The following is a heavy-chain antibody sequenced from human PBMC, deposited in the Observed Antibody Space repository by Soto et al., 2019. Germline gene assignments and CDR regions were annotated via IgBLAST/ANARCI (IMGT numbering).Heavy chain of an antibody. V-gene: IGHV1-69*02. CDR3: ATIVWSGLSYYMDV. D-gene: IGHD3-3*01. CDR2: IIPILGIA. J-gene: IGHJ6*03. Sequence: QVQLVQSGAEVKKPGSSVKVSCKASGGTFSSYTISWVRQAPGQGLEWMGRIIPILGIANYAQKFKGRVTINEDKSTSTAYMELSSLRSEDTAVYYCATIVWSGLSYYMDVWGKGTTVTVSS. CDR1: GGTFSSYT.